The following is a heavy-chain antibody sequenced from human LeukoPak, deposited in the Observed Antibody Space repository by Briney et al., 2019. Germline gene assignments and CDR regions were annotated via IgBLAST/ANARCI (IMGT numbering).Heavy chain of an antibody. D-gene: IGHD4-17*01. CDR2: VSGSGGGT. Sequence: GGSLRLSCAASGFTFSSYAMSWVRQAPGKGLEWVSGVSGSGGGTYYADSVKGRFTISRDNSKNTLYLQMNSLRAEDTAVYYCAKRSGDYGHYIDYWGQGTLVTVSS. CDR1: GFTFSSYA. V-gene: IGHV3-23*01. J-gene: IGHJ4*02. CDR3: AKRSGDYGHYIDY.